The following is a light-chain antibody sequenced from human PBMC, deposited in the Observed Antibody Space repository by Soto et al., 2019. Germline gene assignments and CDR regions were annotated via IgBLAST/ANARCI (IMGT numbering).Light chain of an antibody. J-gene: IGKJ2*01. CDR3: QKNYPPPET. CDR2: WAS. CDR1: QSVLHSPNNKNY. V-gene: IGKV4-1*01. Sequence: DIVMTQSPDSLAVSLGERATISCKSSQSVLHSPNNKNYLAWFQQKPGQPPKLLIYWASTRESGVPDRFSGSGSGTDSSLPISTLQAEDGAIYYCQKNYPPPETFGRGPSWRSN.